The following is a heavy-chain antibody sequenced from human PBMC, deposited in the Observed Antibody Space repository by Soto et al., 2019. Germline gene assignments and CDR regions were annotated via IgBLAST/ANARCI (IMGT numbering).Heavy chain of an antibody. CDR1: SGSITTSSYY. CDR3: ARQSPTGDPDY. CDR2: FYYLGNT. V-gene: IGHV4-39*01. J-gene: IGHJ4*02. Sequence: QLQLQESGPGLVKPSETLSLTCIISSGSITTSSYYWGWIRQPPGKGLEWIGSFYYLGNTYYNPSLKSRVTISVDTSKNQFSVYLRSVTAADTAVYYCARQSPTGDPDYWGLGTLVTVSS. D-gene: IGHD4-17*01.